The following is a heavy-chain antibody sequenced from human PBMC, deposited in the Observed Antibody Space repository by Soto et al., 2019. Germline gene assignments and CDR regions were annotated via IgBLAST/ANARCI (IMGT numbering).Heavy chain of an antibody. CDR3: VKGYWKGDV. CDR2: ISGSGGSI. D-gene: IGHD1-1*01. J-gene: IGHJ6*02. Sequence: EVPLLESGGGLVQPGGSLRLSCAASGFTFSTYAMNWVRQAPGNGLEWVSAISGSGGSIHYADSVKGRFTISRDNSKNTLYLQMNSLRDEDTAVYHCVKGYWKGDVWGQGTTVTASS. V-gene: IGHV3-23*01. CDR1: GFTFSTYA.